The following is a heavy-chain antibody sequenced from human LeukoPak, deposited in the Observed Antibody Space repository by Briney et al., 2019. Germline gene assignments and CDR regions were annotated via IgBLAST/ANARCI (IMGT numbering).Heavy chain of an antibody. Sequence: GGYLRLSCAASGFAFNTYAMHWVRQAPGQGLEWVALIWHDGSHKFYSNSVRGQFTISRDNSKNTVSLQMNNLRPEDTAVYYCAREIFGSGSYLDFWGQGTLVTVSS. CDR1: GFAFNTYA. CDR3: AREIFGSGSYLDF. D-gene: IGHD3-10*01. J-gene: IGHJ4*02. V-gene: IGHV3-33*01. CDR2: IWHDGSHK.